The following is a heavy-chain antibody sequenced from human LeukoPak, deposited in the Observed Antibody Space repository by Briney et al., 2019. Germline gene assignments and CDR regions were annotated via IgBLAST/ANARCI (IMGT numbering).Heavy chain of an antibody. CDR2: IKQDGSKK. V-gene: IGHV3-7*04. CDR3: TRVGYIDEGIDY. CDR1: GFPFSSYW. Sequence: GGSLRLSCVASGFPFSSYWMTWVRQAPGKGLEWVANIKQDGSKKSYVDSVKGRFTISRDNVKNSLYLQMNSRRAEDTAIYYCTRVGYIDEGIDYWGQGTLVTVSS. D-gene: IGHD5-24*01. J-gene: IGHJ4*02.